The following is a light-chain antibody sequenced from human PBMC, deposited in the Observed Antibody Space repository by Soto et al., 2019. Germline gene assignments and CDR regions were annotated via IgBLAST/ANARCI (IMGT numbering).Light chain of an antibody. Sequence: EIVLTQSPATLSLSPGERATLSCRASQRVSSYLAWYKQKPGQAPRLLIYDASNRATGIPAMFSGSGSGTDFTLTISSLAPEDFAVYYCQQRSNWLLTFGGGTKVEIK. CDR2: DAS. CDR3: QQRSNWLLT. J-gene: IGKJ4*01. CDR1: QRVSSY. V-gene: IGKV3-11*01.